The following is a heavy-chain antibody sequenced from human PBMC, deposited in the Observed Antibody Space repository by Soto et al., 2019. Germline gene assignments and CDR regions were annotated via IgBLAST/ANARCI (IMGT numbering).Heavy chain of an antibody. CDR3: AKDSSPNWNYGYLDY. CDR2: ISWDSGRI. V-gene: IGHV3-9*01. D-gene: IGHD1-7*01. CDR1: GFTFDDYV. J-gene: IGHJ4*02. Sequence: GGSLRLSCAASGFTFDDYVMHWVRQGPGKGLEWVAGISWDSGRIGYADSVKGRFTISRDNAKKSLYLQMNSLRPEDTAFYYCAKDSSPNWNYGYLDYWGQGTLVTVSS.